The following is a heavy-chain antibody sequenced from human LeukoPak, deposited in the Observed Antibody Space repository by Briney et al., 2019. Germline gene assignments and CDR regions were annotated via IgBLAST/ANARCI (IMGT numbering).Heavy chain of an antibody. V-gene: IGHV1-46*01. CDR1: GYTFTRHY. CDR2: INPSGGST. Sequence: ASVKVSCKASGYTFTRHYMHWVRQAPGQGLKWMGIINPSGGSTTYAQKFQGRVTMTRDTSTSTVYMELSSLRSDDTAVYYCAAQGSSSYFFDYWGRGTLVTVSS. CDR3: AAQGSSSYFFDY. D-gene: IGHD6-13*01. J-gene: IGHJ4*02.